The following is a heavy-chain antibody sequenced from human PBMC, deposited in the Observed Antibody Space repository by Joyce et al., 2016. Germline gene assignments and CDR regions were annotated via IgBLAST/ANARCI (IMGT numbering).Heavy chain of an antibody. V-gene: IGHV3-30*18. CDR1: GFTFSHYG. CDR2: VSHDGTSK. Sequence: QVQVVESGGGVMQPGSSLRLSCAASGFTFSHYGMHWVRQAPGKGLEWVAMVSHDGTSKYYADSVKGRFTISGDNSKNTLYLQLSSLRVEDTAIYYCAKDLMINRWTNYFDQWGQGTLVTVSS. D-gene: IGHD5-24*01. J-gene: IGHJ4*02. CDR3: AKDLMINRWTNYFDQ.